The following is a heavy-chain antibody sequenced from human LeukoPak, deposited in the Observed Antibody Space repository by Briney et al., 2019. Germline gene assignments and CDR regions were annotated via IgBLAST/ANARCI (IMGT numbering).Heavy chain of an antibody. Sequence: GASVKVSCKASGYTFTSYYIHWVRQAPGQGLEWMGWISAYNGGTNYALKFQGRVTMTTDTFTSTAYMELRSLRSDDTAVYYCARDRGSSHDGRDHDYWGQGTLVTVSS. D-gene: IGHD6-13*01. V-gene: IGHV1-18*04. CDR2: ISAYNGGT. CDR1: GYTFTSYY. J-gene: IGHJ4*02. CDR3: ARDRGSSHDGRDHDY.